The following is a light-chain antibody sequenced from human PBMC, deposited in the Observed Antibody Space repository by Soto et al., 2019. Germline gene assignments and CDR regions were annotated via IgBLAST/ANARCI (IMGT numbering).Light chain of an antibody. Sequence: IFISQSPTPRSVSPLEATSLPRRACQSAGNFLAWYQQKPGQAPRLLIYYISTRATGIPARFSGSGSGTEFTLTINSLQSEDSAVYYCQQHNQWPITFGQGTRLEI. J-gene: IGKJ5*01. V-gene: IGKV3D-15*01. CDR3: QQHNQWPIT. CDR2: YIS. CDR1: QSAGNF.